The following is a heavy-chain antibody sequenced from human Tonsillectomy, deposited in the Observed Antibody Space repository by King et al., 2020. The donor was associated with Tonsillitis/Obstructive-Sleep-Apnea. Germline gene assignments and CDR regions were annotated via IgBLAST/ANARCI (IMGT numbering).Heavy chain of an antibody. J-gene: IGHJ3*02. CDR1: GFTFNNYG. V-gene: IGHV3-33*01. D-gene: IGHD3-3*01. Sequence: VQLVQSGGGVVQPGRSLRLSCAASGFTFNNYGIYWVRQAPGKGLEWVAVIWYVVINKYYADSVKGRFTISRDNSKNTLYLQMNSLRAEDTAVYYCARDRLTIFGVDDAFDIWGQGTMVTVSS. CDR2: IWYVVINK. CDR3: ARDRLTIFGVDDAFDI.